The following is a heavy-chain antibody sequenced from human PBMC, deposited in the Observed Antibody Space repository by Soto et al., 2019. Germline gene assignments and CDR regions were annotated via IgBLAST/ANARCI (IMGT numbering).Heavy chain of an antibody. CDR3: AKGGYYSVFDI. V-gene: IGHV3-23*01. CDR2: ISGSGVLT. CDR1: GFPFSSYS. J-gene: IGHJ3*02. D-gene: IGHD3-16*01. Sequence: EMQLLESGGGVVQPGGSLRLACVGSGFPFSSYSMSWVRQTPGQGLEWVSGISGSGVLTYYADSVKGRFTISRDNSNNTLSLQVHSLRVEDTAVYFCAKGGYYSVFDIWGQGTMVTVSA.